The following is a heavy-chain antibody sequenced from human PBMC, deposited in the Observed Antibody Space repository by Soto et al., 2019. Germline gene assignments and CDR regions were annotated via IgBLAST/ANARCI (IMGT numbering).Heavy chain of an antibody. V-gene: IGHV4-39*01. Sequence: QLQLQESGPGLVKPSETLSLTCTVSGGSSSSGPYSWGWIRQPPGKGLEWIGTFYYSGSTRYNPSRESRVTISVDTSKNQFSLRVTSVPAADTAVYYCARLRGYCTLGGCNGDYAWDVWGQGTTVTFPS. CDR2: FYYSGST. CDR3: ARLRGYCTLGGCNGDYAWDV. CDR1: GGSSSSGPYS. D-gene: IGHD2-8*01. J-gene: IGHJ6*02.